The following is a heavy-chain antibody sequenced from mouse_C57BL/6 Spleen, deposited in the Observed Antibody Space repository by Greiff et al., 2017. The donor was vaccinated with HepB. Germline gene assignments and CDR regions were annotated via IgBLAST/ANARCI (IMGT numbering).Heavy chain of an antibody. V-gene: IGHV1-81*01. J-gene: IGHJ2*01. Sequence: VQLQQSGAELARPGASVKLSCKASGYTFTSYGISWVKQRTGQGLEWIGEIYPRSGNTYYNEKFKGKATLTADKSSSTAYMELRSLTSEDSAVYFCARSEYYGSSLYYFDYWGQGTTLTVSS. CDR3: ARSEYYGSSLYYFDY. D-gene: IGHD1-1*01. CDR1: GYTFTSYG. CDR2: IYPRSGNT.